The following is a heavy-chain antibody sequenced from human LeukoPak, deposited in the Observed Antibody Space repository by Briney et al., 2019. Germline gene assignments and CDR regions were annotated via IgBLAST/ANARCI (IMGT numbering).Heavy chain of an antibody. Sequence: GVSLRLSCAASGFTFSSYEMNWVRQAPGKGLEWVSYISSSGSTIYYADSVKGRFTISRDNAKNSLYLQMNSLRAEDTAVYYCARITHYYDSSGYLWPVRAFDIWGEGTMVTVSS. CDR3: ARITHYYDSSGYLWPVRAFDI. CDR2: ISSSGSTI. CDR1: GFTFSSYE. D-gene: IGHD3-22*01. J-gene: IGHJ3*02. V-gene: IGHV3-48*03.